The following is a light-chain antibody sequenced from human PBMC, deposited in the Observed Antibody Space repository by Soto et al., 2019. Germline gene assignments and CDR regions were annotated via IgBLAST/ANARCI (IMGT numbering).Light chain of an antibody. Sequence: EIVLTQSPGTLSLSPGERATLSCRASQSVSSSQLGWYQQKPGQAPRLVIYDASTRATGIPDRFSGSGSGTDFTLTISRLEPEDFAVYHCQLYGRSPPWTFGQGTKVEIK. CDR1: QSVSSSQ. CDR2: DAS. J-gene: IGKJ1*01. CDR3: QLYGRSPPWT. V-gene: IGKV3-20*01.